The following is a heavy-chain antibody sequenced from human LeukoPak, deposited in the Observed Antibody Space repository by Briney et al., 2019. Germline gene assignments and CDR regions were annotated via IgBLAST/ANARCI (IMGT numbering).Heavy chain of an antibody. CDR2: IRYDGSNK. CDR3: ARSEAATDAFDI. J-gene: IGHJ3*02. CDR1: GFTFSSYG. D-gene: IGHD6-13*01. Sequence: PGGSLRLSCAASGFTFSSYGMHWVRQAPGKGLEWVAFIRYDGSNKYYADSVKGRFTISRDNSKNTLYLQMNSLRAEDTAVYYCARSEAATDAFDIWGQGTMVTVSS. V-gene: IGHV3-30*02.